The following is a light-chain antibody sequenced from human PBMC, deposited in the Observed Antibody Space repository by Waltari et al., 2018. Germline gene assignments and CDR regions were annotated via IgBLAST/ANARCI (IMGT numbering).Light chain of an antibody. CDR2: DPS. Sequence: EVILTHSPDTLSLSPGARATLSCRSSQNITNNYLSRYQQKPGLATRLLIYDPSSRATCVPDRFSGSGSGTDFTLTIGRLEPEDYAVYYCQQYENSPLTFGGGTQVETK. CDR3: QQYENSPLT. CDR1: QNITNNY. V-gene: IGKV3-20*01. J-gene: IGKJ4*01.